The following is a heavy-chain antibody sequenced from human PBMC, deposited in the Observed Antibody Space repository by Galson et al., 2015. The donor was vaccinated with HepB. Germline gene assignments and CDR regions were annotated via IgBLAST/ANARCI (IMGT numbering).Heavy chain of an antibody. D-gene: IGHD5-12*01. CDR2: INSDGSST. V-gene: IGHV3-74*01. CDR3: ARGLGVVVPAAVGGYSGYDTPEFDY. CDR1: GFTFSSYW. J-gene: IGHJ4*02. Sequence: SLRLSCAASGFTFSSYWMHWVRQAPGKGLVWVSRINSDGSSTSYADSVKGRFTISRDNAKNTLYLQMNSLRAEDTAVYYCARGLGVVVPAAVGGYSGYDTPEFDYWGQGTLVTVSS.